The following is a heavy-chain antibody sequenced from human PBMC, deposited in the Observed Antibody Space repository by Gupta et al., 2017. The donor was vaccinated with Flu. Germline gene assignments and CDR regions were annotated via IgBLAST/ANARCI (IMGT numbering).Heavy chain of an antibody. CDR2: IRVYTGNK. D-gene: IGHD2-8*02. J-gene: IGHJ4*02. CDR3: ARDLVWSTQYRLRLDF. Sequence: QVQLVQSGAEVKKSGASVKVSCKASGYSFTNSGFSWVRQAPGQGLEWMGCIRVYTGNKAYAQKGQVRVTLTIATSTNTGYMELRRLNYGDQDVYYCARDLVWSTQYRLRLDFWGQGTLVTVSS. CDR1: GYSFTNSG. V-gene: IGHV1-18*01.